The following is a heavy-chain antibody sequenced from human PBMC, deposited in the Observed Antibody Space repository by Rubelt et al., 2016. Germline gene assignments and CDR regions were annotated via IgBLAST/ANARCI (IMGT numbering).Heavy chain of an antibody. CDR2: FDPEDGET. V-gene: IGHV1-24*01. CDR1: GYTLTELS. CDR3: AREPRSHVSDWYPVVPRLDY. Sequence: QVQLVRSGAEVKKPGASVKVSCTVSGYTLTELSMHWVRQAPGKGLEWMGGFDPEDGETIYAQKFQGSVAVTADTSTSTAYMELRSLRSDDTSVYYCAREPRSHVSDWYPVVPRLDYWGQGTLVTVSS. D-gene: IGHD6-19*01. J-gene: IGHJ4*02.